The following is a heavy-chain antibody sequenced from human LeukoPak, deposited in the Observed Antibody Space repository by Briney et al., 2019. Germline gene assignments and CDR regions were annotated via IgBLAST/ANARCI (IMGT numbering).Heavy chain of an antibody. Sequence: GASVKVSCKASGYSFTAFYIYWVRQAPGQGLEWMGWIHPRSGETNYAYKFRGRVTMTRDTSISTTYMDLGSLGSDDTAVYYCARDGEYGTGSYYRGCFDYWGKGTLVTVSS. J-gene: IGHJ4*02. CDR2: IHPRSGET. V-gene: IGHV1-2*02. CDR1: GYSFTAFY. D-gene: IGHD3-10*01. CDR3: ARDGEYGTGSYYRGCFDY.